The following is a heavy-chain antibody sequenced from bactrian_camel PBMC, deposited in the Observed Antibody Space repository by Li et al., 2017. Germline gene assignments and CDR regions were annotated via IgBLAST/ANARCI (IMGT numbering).Heavy chain of an antibody. V-gene: IGHV3S42*01. CDR3: AAGTTDRGLWSTSRHNRY. CDR2: VIRGDGTT. Sequence: VQLVESGGGSVQAGESLRLSCAASGYTYSSYCMGWFRQAPGKGREGVAVIRGDGTTTYVDSVKGRFTISSDKVKNTLYLQMDSLKPEDTAMYYCAAGTTDRGLWSTSRHNRYWGQGTQVTVS. J-gene: IGHJ4*01. CDR1: GYTYSSYC. D-gene: IGHD2*01.